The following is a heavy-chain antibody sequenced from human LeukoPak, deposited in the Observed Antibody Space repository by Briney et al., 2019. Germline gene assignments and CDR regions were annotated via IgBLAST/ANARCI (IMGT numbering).Heavy chain of an antibody. J-gene: IGHJ6*03. CDR1: GGSFSSYY. CDR3: ARETSQKGAHYMDV. V-gene: IGHV4-59*01. Sequence: SETLSLTCAVYGGSFSSYYWSWIRQPPGKGLEWIGYIYYSGSTNYNPSLKSRVTISVDTSKNQFSLKLSSVTAADTAVYYCARETSQKGAHYMDVWGKGTTVTISS. CDR2: IYYSGST. D-gene: IGHD3-16*01.